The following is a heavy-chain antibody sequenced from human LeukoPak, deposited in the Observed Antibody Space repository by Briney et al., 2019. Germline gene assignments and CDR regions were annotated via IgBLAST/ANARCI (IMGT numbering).Heavy chain of an antibody. CDR1: GFTFDDYA. V-gene: IGHV3-9*01. CDR3: AKGIYGSGSYRHYYYYGMDV. CDR2: ISWNSGSI. J-gene: IGHJ6*02. D-gene: IGHD3-10*01. Sequence: GGSLRLSCAASGFTFDDYAMHWVRQAPGKGLEWVSGISWNSGSIGYADSVKGRFTISRDNAKNSLYLQMNSLRAEDTALYYCAKGIYGSGSYRHYYYYGMDVWGQGTTVTVSS.